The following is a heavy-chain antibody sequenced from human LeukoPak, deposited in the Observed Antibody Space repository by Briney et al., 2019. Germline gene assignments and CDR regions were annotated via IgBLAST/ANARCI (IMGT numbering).Heavy chain of an antibody. CDR3: ARDHRGLGYCSSTSCGMDV. D-gene: IGHD2-2*01. Sequence: GGSLRLSCAASGFTVSSNYMSWVRQAPGKGLEWVSVIYSGGSTYYADSVKGRFTISRDNSKNTLYLQMNSLRAEDTAVYYCARDHRGLGYCSSTSCGMDVWGQGTTVTVSS. CDR1: GFTVSSNY. V-gene: IGHV3-53*01. CDR2: IYSGGST. J-gene: IGHJ6*02.